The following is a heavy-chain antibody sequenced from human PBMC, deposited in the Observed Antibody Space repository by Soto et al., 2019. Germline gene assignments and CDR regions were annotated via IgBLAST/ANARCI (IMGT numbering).Heavy chain of an antibody. CDR3: AKNHLLGSGTTDY. Sequence: EVQVLESGGGLVQPGGSLRLSCAASGFTFSNYPMSWVRQAPGKGLEWVSSISSSAYSTYYADSVKGRITISRDNSKNTLYLQMNSLRAEDTAVYYCAKNHLLGSGTTDYWGQGALVTVSS. J-gene: IGHJ4*02. CDR2: ISSSAYST. V-gene: IGHV3-23*01. CDR1: GFTFSNYP. D-gene: IGHD3-10*01.